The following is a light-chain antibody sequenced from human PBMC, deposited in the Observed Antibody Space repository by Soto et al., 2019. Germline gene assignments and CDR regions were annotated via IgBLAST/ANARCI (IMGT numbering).Light chain of an antibody. J-gene: IGKJ1*01. CDR1: QSISNF. Sequence: DIRMTQSPSSLSAAVGDRVTITCRASQSISNFLNWYQQKPGKAPKLLIYGASSLQSGVPSKFSGSGSGTDFTLTISSLQPEDFATYYCQQTYSAPRTFGQGTKVDIK. CDR2: GAS. V-gene: IGKV1-39*01. CDR3: QQTYSAPRT.